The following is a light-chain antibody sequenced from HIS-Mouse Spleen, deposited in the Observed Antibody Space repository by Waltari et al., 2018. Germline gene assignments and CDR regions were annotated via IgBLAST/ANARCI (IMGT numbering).Light chain of an antibody. CDR2: EDS. CDR1: AMPKKY. J-gene: IGLJ2*01. V-gene: IGLV3-10*01. Sequence: SYDLTQPPSVLVSPGQTARITCPGDAMPKKYADWYQQKSGQAPVLVIYEDSKRPSGIPERFSGSSSGTMATLTISGAQVEDEADYYCYSTDSSGNHRVFGGGTKLTVL. CDR3: YSTDSSGNHRV.